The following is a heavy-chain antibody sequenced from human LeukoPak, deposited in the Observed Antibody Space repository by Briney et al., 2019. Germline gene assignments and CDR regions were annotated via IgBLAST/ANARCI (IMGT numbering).Heavy chain of an antibody. Sequence: PGGSLRLSCAASGFTFSSYGMHWVRQAPGKGLEWVAVISNDESKKYYADSVKGRFTISRDNSKYTLYLQMNSLRAEDTAVYYCAKGPHYYDSSGYRVPFDYWGQGTLVTVSS. CDR3: AKGPHYYDSSGYRVPFDY. V-gene: IGHV3-30*18. CDR1: GFTFSSYG. J-gene: IGHJ4*02. CDR2: ISNDESKK. D-gene: IGHD3-22*01.